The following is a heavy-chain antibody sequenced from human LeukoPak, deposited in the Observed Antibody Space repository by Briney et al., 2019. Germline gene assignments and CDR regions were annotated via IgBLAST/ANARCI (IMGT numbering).Heavy chain of an antibody. D-gene: IGHD3-10*01. V-gene: IGHV3-9*03. J-gene: IGHJ4*02. Sequence: GGSLRLSCAASGFTFDDYAMHWVRQVPGKGLDWVSGISWNSGSIAYADSVKGRFTISRDNSKNTLYLQMGSLSADDMAVYYCARGSGSRGYYFDYWGRGTLVTVSS. CDR3: ARGSGSRGYYFDY. CDR1: GFTFDDYA. CDR2: ISWNSGSI.